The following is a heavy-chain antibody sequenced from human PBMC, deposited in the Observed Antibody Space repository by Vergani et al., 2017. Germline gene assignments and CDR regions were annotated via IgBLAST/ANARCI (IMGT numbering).Heavy chain of an antibody. CDR2: IYSGGST. CDR3: ARDRIGAAGAFDI. D-gene: IGHD6-13*01. CDR1: GFTVSSNY. V-gene: IGHV3-66*01. Sequence: EVQLVESGGGLVQPGGSLRLSCAASGFTVSSNYMSWVRQAPGKGLEWVSVIYSGGSTYYADSVKGRFTISRDNSKSTLYLQMNSLRAEDTAVYYCARDRIGAAGAFDIWGQGTMVTVSS. J-gene: IGHJ3*02.